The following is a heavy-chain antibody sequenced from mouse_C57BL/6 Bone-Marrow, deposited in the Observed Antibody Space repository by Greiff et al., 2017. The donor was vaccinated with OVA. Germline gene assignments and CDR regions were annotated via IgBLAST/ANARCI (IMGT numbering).Heavy chain of an antibody. Sequence: EVKLQQSGPELVKPGASVKISCKASGYTFTDYYMNWVKQSHGKSLEWIGDINPNNGGTSYNQKFKGKATLTVDKSSSTAYMELRSLTSEDSAVYYGARRITTVVARNYCDYWGQGTTLTVSS. J-gene: IGHJ2*01. CDR2: INPNNGGT. V-gene: IGHV1-26*01. CDR1: GYTFTDYY. CDR3: ARRITTVVARNYCDY. D-gene: IGHD1-1*01.